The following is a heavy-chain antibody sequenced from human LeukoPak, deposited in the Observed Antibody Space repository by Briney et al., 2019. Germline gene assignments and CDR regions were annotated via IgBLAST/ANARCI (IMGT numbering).Heavy chain of an antibody. J-gene: IGHJ4*02. CDR3: ARGIPIPDY. CDR2: ISSSSSTI. CDR1: GFTFSSYS. Sequence: PGGSLRLSCAASGFTFSSYSMNWVRQAPGKGLEWVSYISSSSSTIYYADSVKGRFTISRDNAKNSLYLQMNSLRAEDTAVFYCARGIPIPDYWGQGTLVIVSS. V-gene: IGHV3-48*04.